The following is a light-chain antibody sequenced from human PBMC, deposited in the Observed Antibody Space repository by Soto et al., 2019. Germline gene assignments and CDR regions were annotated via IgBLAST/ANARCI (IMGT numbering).Light chain of an antibody. Sequence: DIVITHSPDSLSVSLCERATINCRSIQSVLYSSNNENYLAWYQQKPGQPPKLLIYWASTRESGVPDRVSGSGSGTDFTLTISSLQAEDVAVYYCQQYYTFPWTFGQGTKVDI. J-gene: IGKJ1*01. V-gene: IGKV4-1*01. CDR2: WAS. CDR1: QSVLYSSNNENY. CDR3: QQYYTFPWT.